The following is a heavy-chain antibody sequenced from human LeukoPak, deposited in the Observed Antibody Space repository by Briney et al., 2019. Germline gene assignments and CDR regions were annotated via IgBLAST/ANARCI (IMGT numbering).Heavy chain of an antibody. CDR2: IIPMFGTR. J-gene: IGHJ4*02. V-gene: IGHV1-69*01. CDR1: GGAFSDNA. CDR3: ARSGHYDILTGYYYFDY. D-gene: IGHD3-9*01. Sequence: ASVKVSCKASGGAFSDNAINWVRQAPGQGLEWMGGIIPMFGTRNYAQRFQGRVTITADESTTTAYMELSSLRSEDTAVYYCARSGHYDILTGYYYFDYWGQGTLVTVSS.